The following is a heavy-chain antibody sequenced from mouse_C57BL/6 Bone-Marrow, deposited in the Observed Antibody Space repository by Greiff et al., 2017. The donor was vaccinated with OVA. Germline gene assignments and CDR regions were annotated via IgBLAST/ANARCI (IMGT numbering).Heavy chain of an antibody. Sequence: VQLQQSGAELVMPGASVTLSCKASGYTFTSYWMHWVKQRPGQGLEWIGEIDPSDSYTNYNQKFKGKSTLTVDNSSSTAYMQLSRLTSEDSAVYYCAREAYYYGSKAYWGQGTTLTVSS. CDR1: GYTFTSYW. CDR2: IDPSDSYT. CDR3: AREAYYYGSKAY. D-gene: IGHD1-1*01. V-gene: IGHV1-69*01. J-gene: IGHJ2*01.